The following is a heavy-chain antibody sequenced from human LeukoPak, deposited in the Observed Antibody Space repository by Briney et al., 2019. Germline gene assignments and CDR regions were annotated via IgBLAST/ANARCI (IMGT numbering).Heavy chain of an antibody. CDR1: GFTFSNFA. Sequence: GGSLRLSCAASGFTFSNFAMHWVRQAPGKGLEWVAVIAYDGNNKYYADSVKGRFTISRDNSKNTLYLQMNSLRAEDTAVYYCASDFLSHKRDYWGQGTLVTVSS. CDR3: ASDFLSHKRDY. J-gene: IGHJ4*02. CDR2: IAYDGNNK. V-gene: IGHV3-30-3*01.